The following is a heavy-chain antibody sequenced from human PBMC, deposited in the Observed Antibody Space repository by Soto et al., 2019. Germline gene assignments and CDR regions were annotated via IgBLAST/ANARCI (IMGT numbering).Heavy chain of an antibody. CDR3: VRLIANRWLDS. Sequence: SQTLSLTCDMSGDSVSTNTATWDWIRQSPSRGLEWLGRTYYRSRWYFDYAVSVKSRITISPDISNNQVSLQLTSVTPDDTAIYYCVRLIANRWLDSWGQGTLVTAS. CDR2: TYYRSRWYF. CDR1: GDSVSTNTAT. V-gene: IGHV6-1*01. J-gene: IGHJ5*01. D-gene: IGHD3-22*01.